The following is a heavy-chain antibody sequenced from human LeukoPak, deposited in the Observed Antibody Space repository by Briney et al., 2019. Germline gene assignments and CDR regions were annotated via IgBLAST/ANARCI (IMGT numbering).Heavy chain of an antibody. CDR3: ARSYYGLGRYGPHFDY. D-gene: IGHD3-10*01. V-gene: IGHV4-34*01. CDR1: GGSFSGYY. J-gene: IGHJ4*02. Sequence: SETLSLTCAVYGGSFSGYYWSWIRQPPGKGLEWIGEINHSGSTNYNPSLKSRVTISVDTSKNQFSLKQSSVTAADTAVYYCARSYYGLGRYGPHFDYWGQGTLVTVSS. CDR2: INHSGST.